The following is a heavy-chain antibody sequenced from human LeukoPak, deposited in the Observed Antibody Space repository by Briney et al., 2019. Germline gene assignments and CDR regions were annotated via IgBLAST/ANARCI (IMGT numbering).Heavy chain of an antibody. CDR3: AVGIAVAF. D-gene: IGHD6-19*01. J-gene: IGHJ4*02. CDR2: IYSGGNT. CDR1: GYTFSTYT. V-gene: IGHV3-53*01. Sequence: QPGGSLRLSCAASGYTFSTYTMHWVRQAPGKGLEWVSVIYSGGNTYYADSVKGRFTISRDNSKNTLYLQMNSLRAEDTAVYYCAVGIAVAFWGQGTLVTVSS.